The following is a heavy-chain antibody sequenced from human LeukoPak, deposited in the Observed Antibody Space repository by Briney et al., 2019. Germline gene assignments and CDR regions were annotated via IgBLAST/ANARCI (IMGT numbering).Heavy chain of an antibody. V-gene: IGHV3-48*01. CDR2: ISSSSSTI. Sequence: GGSLRLSCAASGFTFSSYSMNWVRQAPGKGLEWVSYISSSSSTIYYADSVKGRFTISRDNAKNSLYLQMNSLRAEDTAVYYCARYGSIVAAGTFDYWGQGTLVTVSS. J-gene: IGHJ4*02. CDR1: GFTFSSYS. CDR3: ARYGSIVAAGTFDY. D-gene: IGHD6-13*01.